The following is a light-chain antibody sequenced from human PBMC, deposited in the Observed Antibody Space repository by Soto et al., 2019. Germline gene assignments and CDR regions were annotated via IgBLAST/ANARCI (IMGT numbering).Light chain of an antibody. V-gene: IGLV3-21*02. CDR2: DDT. CDR1: NIGSKN. Sequence: SYDLTQAPAVSVAPGQTARISCGGNNIGSKNVHWYQQKPGQAPVLVVYDDTDRPSGIPARFSGSNSGNTATLTISGVEDGDEADYFCQVWDVSSDLRVFGTGTKVTVL. CDR3: QVWDVSSDLRV. J-gene: IGLJ1*01.